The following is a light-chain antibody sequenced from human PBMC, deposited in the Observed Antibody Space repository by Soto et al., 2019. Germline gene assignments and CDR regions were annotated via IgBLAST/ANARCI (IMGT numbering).Light chain of an antibody. CDR1: RSVSRY. CDR2: DAS. J-gene: IGKJ3*01. V-gene: IGKV3-11*01. Sequence: EIVLTQSPATLSLSPGERATLSCRSSRSVSRYLAWYQQKPGQAPRLLIFDASNRATGIPARFSGSGSGTEFTLTISSLEPEDFAVYHCQQRSNWPPFTFGPGTKVEIK. CDR3: QQRSNWPPFT.